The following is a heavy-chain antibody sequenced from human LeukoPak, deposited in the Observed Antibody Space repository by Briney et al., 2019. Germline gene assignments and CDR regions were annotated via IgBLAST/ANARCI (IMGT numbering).Heavy chain of an antibody. CDR2: IRFDGTSE. CDR1: GFTFSGYG. CDR3: AKTSLSYPSGHYYYMDV. D-gene: IGHD3-3*01. V-gene: IGHV3-30*02. J-gene: IGHJ6*03. Sequence: GGSLRLSCAASGFTFSGYGMHWVRQAPGKGLEWVAFIRFDGTSEFYADSVKARFTISRDNSQNTVSLQLNNLRIEDTALYYCAKTSLSYPSGHYYYMDVWGKGTTVTVSS.